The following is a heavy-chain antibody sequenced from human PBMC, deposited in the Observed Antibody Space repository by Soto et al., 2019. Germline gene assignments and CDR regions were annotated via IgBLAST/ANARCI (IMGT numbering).Heavy chain of an antibody. J-gene: IGHJ4*02. V-gene: IGHV4-59*08. CDR3: ARLAPIGRGLRLTDY. Sequence: XXTLSLACTVSGGSISSYYWSWILQPPGKGLEWIGYIYYSGSTNYNPSLKSRVTISVDTSKNQFSLKLSSVTAEDTAVYYCARLAPIGRGLRLTDYWGQGTLVTVSS. CDR2: IYYSGST. CDR1: GGSISSYY. D-gene: IGHD5-12*01.